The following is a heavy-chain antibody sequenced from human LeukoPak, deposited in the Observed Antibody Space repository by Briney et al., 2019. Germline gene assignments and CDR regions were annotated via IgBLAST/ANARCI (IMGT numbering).Heavy chain of an antibody. Sequence: SETLSLTCTVSGGSISSYYWSWIRQPPGKGLEWIGYIYYSGSTNYNPSLKSRVTISVDTSKNQFSLKLSSVTAADTAVYYCARGGRAWLEWLRWGFFDYWGQGTLVTVSS. V-gene: IGHV4-59*01. CDR3: ARGGRAWLEWLRWGFFDY. J-gene: IGHJ4*02. CDR1: GGSISSYY. CDR2: IYYSGST. D-gene: IGHD5-12*01.